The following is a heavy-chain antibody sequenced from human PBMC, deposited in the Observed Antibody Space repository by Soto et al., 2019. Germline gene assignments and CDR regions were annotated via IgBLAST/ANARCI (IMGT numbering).Heavy chain of an antibody. J-gene: IGHJ6*03. CDR1: GGSFSGYH. CDR2: INHSGST. CDR3: ARGRERVVIIKYYYYLAV. D-gene: IGHD3-3*01. V-gene: IGHV4-34*01. Sequence: SETLSLTCAVYGGSFSGYHWSWIRQPPGKGLEWIGEINHSGSTNYNPSLKSRVTISVDTSKNQFSLKLSSVTAADTAVYYCARGRERVVIIKYYYYLAVWGKGTTVTVYS.